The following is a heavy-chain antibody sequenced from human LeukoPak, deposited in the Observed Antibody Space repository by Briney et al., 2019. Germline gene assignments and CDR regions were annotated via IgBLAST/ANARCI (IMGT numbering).Heavy chain of an antibody. Sequence: SVKVSCKASGGTFSSYAISWVRQAPGQGLEWMGRIIPILGIANYAQKFQGRVTVTADKSTSTAYMELSSLRSEDTAVYYCARVDLGLSYWGQGTLVTVSS. CDR2: IIPILGIA. CDR3: ARVDLGLSY. J-gene: IGHJ4*02. V-gene: IGHV1-69*04. CDR1: GGTFSSYA. D-gene: IGHD3-16*01.